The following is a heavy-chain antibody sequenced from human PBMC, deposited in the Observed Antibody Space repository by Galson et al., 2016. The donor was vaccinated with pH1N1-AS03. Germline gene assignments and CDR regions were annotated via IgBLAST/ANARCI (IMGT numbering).Heavy chain of an antibody. J-gene: IGHJ4*02. Sequence: SLRLSCAASGFTFRSYGMHWVRQTPGKGLQWVAVISYDESKKLYADSVRGRSTISRDNSKNTLYLQMNSLRPEVTAVYFCARSQSFYVVYFGNWGQGTLVTVSS. V-gene: IGHV3-30*03. D-gene: IGHD3-10*02. CDR3: ARSQSFYVVYFGN. CDR2: ISYDESKK. CDR1: GFTFRSYG.